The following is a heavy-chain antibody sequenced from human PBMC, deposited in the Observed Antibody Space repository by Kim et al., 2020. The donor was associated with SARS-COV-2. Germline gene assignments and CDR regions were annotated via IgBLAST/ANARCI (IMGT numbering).Heavy chain of an antibody. CDR2: NQ. V-gene: IGHV3-30*01. J-gene: IGHJ3*02. CDR3: ARVFPGAFDI. Sequence: NQDYADSLKGRFTISRDNSKNTLYLQMNSLRAEDTAVYYCARVFPGAFDIWGQGTMVTVSS.